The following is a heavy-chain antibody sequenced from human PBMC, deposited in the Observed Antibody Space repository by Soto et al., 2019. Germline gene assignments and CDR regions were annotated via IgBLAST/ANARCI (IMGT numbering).Heavy chain of an antibody. CDR1: GFTFSSYA. D-gene: IGHD6-6*01. V-gene: IGHV3-30-3*01. CDR2: ISYDGSNK. Sequence: LRLSCAASGFTFSSYAMHWVRQAPGKGLEWVAVISYDGSNKYYADSVKGRFTISRDNSKNTLYLQMNSLRAEDTAVYYCARDSEQLVPADYWGQGTLVTVSS. J-gene: IGHJ4*02. CDR3: ARDSEQLVPADY.